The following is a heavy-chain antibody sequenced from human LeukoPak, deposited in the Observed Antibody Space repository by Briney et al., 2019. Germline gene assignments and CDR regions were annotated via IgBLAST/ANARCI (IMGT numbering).Heavy chain of an antibody. V-gene: IGHV1-18*01. CDR2: ISGYNGNT. Sequence: SVKVSCKASGYTFTNYGISWVRQAPGQGLEWMGWISGYNGNTNYAQKFQGRITMTTDTSTSTGYMELRSLRSDDTAVYYCARDTPLTMVRGVTGPRFDPWGQGTLVTVSS. CDR1: GYTFTNYG. J-gene: IGHJ5*02. CDR3: ARDTPLTMVRGVTGPRFDP. D-gene: IGHD3-10*01.